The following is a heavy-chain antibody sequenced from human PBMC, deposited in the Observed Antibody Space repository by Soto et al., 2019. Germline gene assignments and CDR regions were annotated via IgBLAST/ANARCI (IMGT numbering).Heavy chain of an antibody. V-gene: IGHV3-11*06. CDR3: VRVGHDGSYFDY. Sequence: QVQLVESGGAWAKPGGSLRLSCAVSGFTFSDYFMTWIRQAPGKGLEWVSYIRSSDRFTNHADSVKGRFTISRDNANNSLSLEMNDLRAEDTAVYFCVRVGHDGSYFDYWGQGTLVTASS. CDR1: GFTFSDYF. CDR2: IRSSDRFT. J-gene: IGHJ4*02. D-gene: IGHD3-10*01.